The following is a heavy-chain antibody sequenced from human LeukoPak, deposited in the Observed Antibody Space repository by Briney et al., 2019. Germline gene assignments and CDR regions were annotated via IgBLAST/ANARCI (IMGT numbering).Heavy chain of an antibody. D-gene: IGHD6-13*01. J-gene: IGHJ6*02. CDR2: INPNSGGT. CDR1: GYTFTGYY. CDR3: ARDQGSSSWTPATSGDIRYYYYGMDV. Sequence: ASVKVSCKASGYTFTGYYMHWVRQAPGQGLEWMGWINPNSGGTNYAQKFQGRVTMTRDTSISTAYMELSRLRSDDTAVYYCARDQGSSSWTPATSGDIRYYYYGMDVWGQGTTVTVSS. V-gene: IGHV1-2*02.